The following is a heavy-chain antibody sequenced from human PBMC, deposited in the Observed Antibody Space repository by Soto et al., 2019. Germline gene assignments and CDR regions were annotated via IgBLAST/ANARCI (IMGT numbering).Heavy chain of an antibody. CDR3: ARASDYYDSSGYYYPEYFQH. D-gene: IGHD3-22*01. V-gene: IGHV3-30-3*01. CDR1: GFTFSSYA. Sequence: GGSLRLSCAASGFTFSSYAMHWVRQAPGKGLEWVAVISYDGSNKYYADSVKGRFTISRDNSKNTLYLQMNSLRAEETAVYYCARASDYYDSSGYYYPEYFQHWGQGTLVTVSS. CDR2: ISYDGSNK. J-gene: IGHJ1*01.